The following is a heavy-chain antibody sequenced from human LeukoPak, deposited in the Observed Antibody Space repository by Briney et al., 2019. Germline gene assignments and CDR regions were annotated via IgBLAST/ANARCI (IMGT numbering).Heavy chain of an antibody. D-gene: IGHD5-18*01. CDR1: GGSISNYY. J-gene: IGHJ4*02. V-gene: IGHV4-4*07. CDR2: IHTSGST. CDR3: AALGGYSAAVDY. Sequence: SETLSLTCTVSGGSISNYYWTWIRQPAGKGLEWIGRIHTSGSTHYNPSLKSRVTISVDKSKSQFSLKLSSVTAADTAVYYCAALGGYSAAVDYWGQGTLVTVSS.